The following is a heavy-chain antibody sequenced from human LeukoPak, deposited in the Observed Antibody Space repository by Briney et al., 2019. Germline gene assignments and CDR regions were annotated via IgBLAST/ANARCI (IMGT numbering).Heavy chain of an antibody. CDR2: ISSSSSYI. D-gene: IGHD4-23*01. J-gene: IGHJ4*02. V-gene: IGHV3-21*01. CDR1: GFTSGSYS. Sequence: GGSLRLSCAASGFTSGSYSMNWVRQAPGKGLEWVSSISSSSSYIYYADSVKGRFTISRDNAKNSLYLQMNSLRAEDTAVYYCASLADYGGNRGWGQGTLVTVSS. CDR3: ASLADYGGNRG.